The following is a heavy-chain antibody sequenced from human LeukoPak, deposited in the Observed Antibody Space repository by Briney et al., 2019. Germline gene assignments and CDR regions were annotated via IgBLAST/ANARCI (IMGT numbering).Heavy chain of an antibody. CDR3: AKGPYDDYDY. CDR2: ISYDGSNK. D-gene: IGHD3-16*01. CDR1: GFTFSSYG. J-gene: IGHJ4*02. V-gene: IGHV3-30*18. Sequence: PGRSLRLSCAASGFTFSSYGMDWVRQAPGKGLEWVAVISYDGSNKYYADSVKGRFTISRDNSKDTLYLQMNSLRAEDTAVYYCAKGPYDDYDYWDQGPLVTVSS.